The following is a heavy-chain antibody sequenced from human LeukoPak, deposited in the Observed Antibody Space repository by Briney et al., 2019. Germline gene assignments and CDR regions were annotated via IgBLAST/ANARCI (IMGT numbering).Heavy chain of an antibody. CDR3: ARASYCSDGSCYSDY. CDR2: ISAYNGNT. J-gene: IGHJ4*02. D-gene: IGHD2-15*01. CDR1: GYTFTSYS. Sequence: ASLKVSCKASGYTFTSYSISWVRQAPGQGLEWMGWISAYNGNTNYAQKVKGRVTMTTDTSTSTAYMELRSLKSDDTAVYYCARASYCSDGSCYSDYWGQGTLVTVSS. V-gene: IGHV1-18*01.